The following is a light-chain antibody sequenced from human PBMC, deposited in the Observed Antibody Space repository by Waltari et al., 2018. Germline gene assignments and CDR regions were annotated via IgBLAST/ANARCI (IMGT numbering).Light chain of an antibody. Sequence: QSVLTQPPSVSGAPGQRVTVSCTGSTSNTGAGYDVQWYQQFPGRAPRLVIYANTYRPSGVPDRFSATKSGSSASLAITGLQAEEEADYYCQSYDKILSAWVFGGGTKVTVL. CDR3: QSYDKILSAWV. J-gene: IGLJ3*02. V-gene: IGLV1-40*01. CDR1: TSNTGAGYD. CDR2: ANT.